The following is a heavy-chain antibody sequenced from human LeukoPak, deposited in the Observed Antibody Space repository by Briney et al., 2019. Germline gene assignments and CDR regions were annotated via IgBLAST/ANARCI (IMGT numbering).Heavy chain of an antibody. D-gene: IGHD3-10*01. J-gene: IGHJ4*02. CDR3: ARGGPTYYGLGSPDF. V-gene: IGHV1-2*02. Sequence: WASVKVSCKASGYTFTDYYMHWVRQAPGHSLEWMGWIDPNTGGTNSAQKFKGRVTMTRDKSISTAYMELSRLKSDDTAIYYCARGGPTYYGLGSPDFWGQGTLVTVSS. CDR2: IDPNTGGT. CDR1: GYTFTDYY.